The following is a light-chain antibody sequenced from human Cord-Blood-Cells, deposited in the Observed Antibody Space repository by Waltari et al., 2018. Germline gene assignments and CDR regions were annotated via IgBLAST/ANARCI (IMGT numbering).Light chain of an antibody. CDR1: STHAGGYYC. J-gene: IGLJ2*01. CDR3: CSYAGSSTYVV. V-gene: IGLV2-23*01. CDR2: EGS. Sequence: SALAQPPSQTRSPGHSIAPHCTGTSTHAGGYYCFSGYQQHPGKAPKLMIYEGSKRPSGVSNRFSCSKSGNTASLTISGLQAEDEADYYCCSYAGSSTYVVFGGGTKLTVL.